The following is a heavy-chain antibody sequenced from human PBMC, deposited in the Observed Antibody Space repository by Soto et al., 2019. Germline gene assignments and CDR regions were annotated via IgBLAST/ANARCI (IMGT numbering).Heavy chain of an antibody. Sequence: PGGSLRLSCASSVFTFIAFGMHWVRQAPGKGLEWVAIISYDGILKYYADSVKGRFTISRDTSKGALYLQMNSLRPEDTAVYYCAKDFKVSGGHYGSLNYYYGMDVWGQGTTVTVSS. V-gene: IGHV3-30*18. D-gene: IGHD3-10*01. CDR3: AKDFKVSGGHYGSLNYYYGMDV. CDR2: ISYDGILK. CDR1: VFTFIAFG. J-gene: IGHJ6*02.